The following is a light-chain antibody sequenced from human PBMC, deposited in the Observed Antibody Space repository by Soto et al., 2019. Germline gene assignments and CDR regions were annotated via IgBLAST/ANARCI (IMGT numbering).Light chain of an antibody. CDR3: LLYCDNAGV. J-gene: IGLJ3*02. V-gene: IGLV7-43*01. Sequence: QAVVTQEPSLTVSPGGTVTLTCASSTGTVTSTYYPNWFQQKLGQAPRPLLYSTSRKHSWTPARFSGSLLGGKAALTLSGVQPEDEADYYCLLYCDNAGVFGGGTKLTVL. CDR2: STS. CDR1: TGTVTSTYY.